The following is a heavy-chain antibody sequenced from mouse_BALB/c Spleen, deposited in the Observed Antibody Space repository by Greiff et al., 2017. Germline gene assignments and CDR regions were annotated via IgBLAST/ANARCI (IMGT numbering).Heavy chain of an antibody. V-gene: IGHV1-37*01. CDR3: GRGDYGNYGGYFDY. J-gene: IGHJ2*01. CDR2: INPYNGDT. CDR1: GYSFTGYF. D-gene: IGHD2-1*01. Sequence: VQLKESGPELVKPGASVKISCKASGYSFTGYFMNWVKQSHGKSLEWIGRINPYNGDTFYNQKFKGKATLTVDKSSSTAHMELLSLTSEDSAVYYCGRGDYGNYGGYFDYWGQGTTLTVSS.